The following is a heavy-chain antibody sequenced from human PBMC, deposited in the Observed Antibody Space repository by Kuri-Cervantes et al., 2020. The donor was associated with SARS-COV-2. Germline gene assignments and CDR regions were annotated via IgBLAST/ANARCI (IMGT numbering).Heavy chain of an antibody. V-gene: IGHV3-13*03. Sequence: GGSLRLSCAACGFTFSSYDMHWVRQATGKGLEWVSAIGTAGDTYYPGSVRGQFIISRENAKNSLYLQMNSLRAGDTAVYYCARGGNPAWNMDVWGKGTTVTVSS. CDR2: IGTAGDT. CDR1: GFTFSSYD. CDR3: ARGGNPAWNMDV. D-gene: IGHD4-23*01. J-gene: IGHJ6*03.